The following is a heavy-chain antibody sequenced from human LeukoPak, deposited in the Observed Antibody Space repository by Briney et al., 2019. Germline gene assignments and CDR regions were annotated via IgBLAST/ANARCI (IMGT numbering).Heavy chain of an antibody. D-gene: IGHD1-26*01. CDR2: IYYAGST. Sequence: SETLSLTCTVSGGSISSSSYYWGWIRQPPGKGLEWIGSIYYAGSTYYNPSLKSRVTQSVDTSKNQFSLKLSSVTAADTAVYYCARRRSTYWFDPWGQGTLVTVSS. CDR1: GGSISSSSYY. V-gene: IGHV4-39*01. J-gene: IGHJ5*02. CDR3: ARRRSTYWFDP.